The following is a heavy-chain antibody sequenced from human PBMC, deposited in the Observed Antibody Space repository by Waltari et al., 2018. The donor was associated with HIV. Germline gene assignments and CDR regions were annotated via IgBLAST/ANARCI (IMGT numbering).Heavy chain of an antibody. V-gene: IGHV4-30-2*01. D-gene: IGHD6-13*01. Sequence: QLSLRVSGAGRVQHEHRLSSTSSVFGASLKSSAYPRSRILQPPGKGLEFIGSIDHFGSTYYTPSLKSRVSISVDRSKIHVSVTLTSVTAADTAVYYCAKGVRGRPTQQPPHWFDPWGQGILVSVSS. J-gene: IGHJ5*02. CDR2: IDHFGST. CDR1: GASLKSSAYP. CDR3: AKGVRGRPTQQPPHWFDP.